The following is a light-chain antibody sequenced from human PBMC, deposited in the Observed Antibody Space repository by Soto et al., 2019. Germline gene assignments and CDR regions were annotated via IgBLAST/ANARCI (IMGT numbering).Light chain of an antibody. CDR3: QAWDSSTVV. CDR1: ELGGKY. CDR2: EDT. J-gene: IGLJ2*01. Sequence: SYELTQPPSVSVSPGQTASITCSGDELGGKYACWYQQRPGRSPVLVIYEDTKRPSGIPERISGSKSGKAATLTISGTQAMDEAHYYCQAWDSSTVVFGGGTKLTVL. V-gene: IGLV3-1*01.